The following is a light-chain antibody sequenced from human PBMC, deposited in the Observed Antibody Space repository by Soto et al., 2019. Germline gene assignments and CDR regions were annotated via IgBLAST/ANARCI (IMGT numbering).Light chain of an antibody. V-gene: IGKV1-27*01. CDR3: QKYNSAPWT. J-gene: IGKJ1*01. CDR1: QGISYY. CDR2: AAS. Sequence: DIQMTQAPSSLSASVGDRVTITCRASQGISYYLAWYQQKPWKVPKLLIYAASTLQSVSTSRFSGSGSGTDFTLTISSLQPEAVATYYCQKYNSAPWTFGQGTKVEIK.